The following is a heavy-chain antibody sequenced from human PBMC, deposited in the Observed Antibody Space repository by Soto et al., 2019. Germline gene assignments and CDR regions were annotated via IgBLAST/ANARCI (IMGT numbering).Heavy chain of an antibody. CDR3: ARVQPLKTQAYYFDY. J-gene: IGHJ4*02. V-gene: IGHV4-34*01. CDR1: GGSFSGYY. Sequence: SETLSLTCAVYGGSFSGYYWSWIRQPPGKGLEWIGEINHSGSTNYNPSLKSRVTISVDTSKNQFSLKLISVTAADTAVYYCARVQPLKTQAYYFDYWGQGTLVTVSS. CDR2: INHSGST.